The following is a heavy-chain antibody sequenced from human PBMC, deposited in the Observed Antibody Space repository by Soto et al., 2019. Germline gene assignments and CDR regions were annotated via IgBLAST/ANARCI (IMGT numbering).Heavy chain of an antibody. V-gene: IGHV3-30-3*01. J-gene: IGHJ4*02. D-gene: IGHD2-21*02. CDR1: GFTFSSYA. CDR2: ISYDGSNK. CDR3: ARDGGNSLYYFDY. Sequence: QVQLVESGGGVVQPGRSLRLSCAASGFTFSSYAMHWVRQAPGKGLEWVAVISYDGSNKYYADSVKGRFTISRDNSKNTLYLQMNSLRAEDTAVYYCARDGGNSLYYFDYWGQGTLVTFSS.